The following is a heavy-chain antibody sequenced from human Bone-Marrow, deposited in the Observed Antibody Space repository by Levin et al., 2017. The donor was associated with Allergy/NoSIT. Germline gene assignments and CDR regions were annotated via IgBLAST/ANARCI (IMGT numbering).Heavy chain of an antibody. D-gene: IGHD1-26*01. CDR2: IYPGDSDT. V-gene: IGHV5-51*01. J-gene: IGHJ2*01. CDR3: AGRVRGGSYSWHFDL. CDR1: GYIFTTTW. Sequence: GESLKISCKGSGYIFTTTWIAWVRHMPGKGLGWMGIIYPGDSDTRYSPSFQGQVTIPADKSIGTAYLQWSSLKASDTAMYYCAGRVRGGSYSWHFDLWGRGTLVTVSS.